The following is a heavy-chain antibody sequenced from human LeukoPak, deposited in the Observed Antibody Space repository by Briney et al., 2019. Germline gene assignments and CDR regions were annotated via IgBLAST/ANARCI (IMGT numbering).Heavy chain of an antibody. V-gene: IGHV3-23*01. Sequence: GGSLRLSCAASGFTFSSYAMSWVRQAPGKGLEWVSSISGGDGNTYYADSVKARFTISRDNWKNTLSLQMNSLRAEDTAVYYCAKTGSTSYYLPLDYWGQGILVTVSS. CDR2: ISGGDGNT. CDR1: GFTFSSYA. J-gene: IGHJ4*02. CDR3: AKTGSTSYYLPLDY. D-gene: IGHD2-2*01.